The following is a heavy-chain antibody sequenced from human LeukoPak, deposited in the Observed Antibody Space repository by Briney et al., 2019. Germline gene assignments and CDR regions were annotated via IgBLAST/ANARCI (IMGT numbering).Heavy chain of an antibody. V-gene: IGHV3-7*04. J-gene: IGHJ4*02. CDR3: ATDLGSSRPNY. CDR1: GLSFSIHC. CDR2: IKQDGSEK. D-gene: IGHD6-13*01. Sequence: AESLRLSCDASGLSFSIHCMRWVRQAAGNGREWVANIKQDGSEKYYVESVKGRFTISRDNAKNSLYLQMNSLRAEDTAVYYCATDLGSSRPNYWGQGTLVTVSS.